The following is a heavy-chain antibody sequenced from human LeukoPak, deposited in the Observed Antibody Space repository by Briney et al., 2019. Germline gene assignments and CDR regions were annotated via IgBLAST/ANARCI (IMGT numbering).Heavy chain of an antibody. V-gene: IGHV4-31*03. CDR3: ARRGYSVTRYFDY. D-gene: IGHD5-12*01. Sequence: TLSLTCTVSGGSISSGGYYWSWIRQHPGKGLEWIGYIYYSGSTYYNPSLKSRVTISVDTSKNQFSLKLSSVTAADTAVYYCARRGYSVTRYFDYWGQGTLVTVSS. CDR1: GGSISSGGYY. CDR2: IYYSGST. J-gene: IGHJ4*02.